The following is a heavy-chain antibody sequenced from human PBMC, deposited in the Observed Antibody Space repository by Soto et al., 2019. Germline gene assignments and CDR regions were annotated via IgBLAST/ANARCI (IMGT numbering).Heavy chain of an antibody. Sequence: GSLRLSCAASGFTFIRYSMNWVRQAPGKGLEWVSSISSTTNYIYYGDSMKGRFTISRDNAKNSLYLEMNSLRAEDTAVYYCARESEDLTSNFDYWGQGTLVTVSS. CDR2: ISSTTNYI. V-gene: IGHV3-21*06. J-gene: IGHJ4*02. CDR1: GFTFIRYS. CDR3: ARESEDLTSNFDY.